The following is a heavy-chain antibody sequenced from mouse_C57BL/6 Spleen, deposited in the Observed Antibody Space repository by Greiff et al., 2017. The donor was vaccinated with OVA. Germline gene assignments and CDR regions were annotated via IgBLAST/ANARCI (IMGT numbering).Heavy chain of an antibody. V-gene: IGHV1-59*01. Sequence: VQLQQPGAELVRPGTSVKLSCKASGYTFTSYWMHWVKQRPGQGLEWIGVIDPSDSYTNYNQKFKGKATLTVDTSSSTAYMQRSSLTSEDSAVYYCARSDYYGSYAMDYWGQGTSVTVSS. CDR1: GYTFTSYW. J-gene: IGHJ4*01. CDR3: ARSDYYGSYAMDY. CDR2: IDPSDSYT. D-gene: IGHD1-1*01.